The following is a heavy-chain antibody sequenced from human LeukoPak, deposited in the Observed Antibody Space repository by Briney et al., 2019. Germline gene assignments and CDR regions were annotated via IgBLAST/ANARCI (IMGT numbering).Heavy chain of an antibody. CDR3: ARGRGRGYGSVGGCSGYPFDS. CDR2: IIPIFGTA. Sequence: SVKVSCKASGGTFSSYAISWVRQAPGQGLEWMGGIIPIFGTANYAQKFQGRVTITADESTSTAYMELSSLRSEDTAVYFCARGRGRGYGSVGGCSGYPFDSWGQGTMSPSLQ. D-gene: IGHD2-15*01. J-gene: IGHJ3*02. V-gene: IGHV1-69*13. CDR1: GGTFSSYA.